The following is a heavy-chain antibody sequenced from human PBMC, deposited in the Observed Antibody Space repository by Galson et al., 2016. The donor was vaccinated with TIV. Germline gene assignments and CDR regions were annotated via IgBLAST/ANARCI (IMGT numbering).Heavy chain of an antibody. D-gene: IGHD5-18*01. Sequence: SLRLSCAASGFTFSSYGMHWVRQAPGKGLEWVAIISYDGSEKDYTDSVKGRFTISRDKFKNTLYLQMDSVRVEDTATYYCARIHRSYGMDVWGQGTTVTVSS. V-gene: IGHV3-33*01. J-gene: IGHJ6*02. CDR3: ARIHRSYGMDV. CDR1: GFTFSSYG. CDR2: ISYDGSEK.